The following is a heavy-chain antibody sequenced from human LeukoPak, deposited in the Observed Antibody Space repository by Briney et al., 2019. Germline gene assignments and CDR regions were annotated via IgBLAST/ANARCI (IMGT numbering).Heavy chain of an antibody. CDR1: GGTFSTYA. V-gene: IGHV1-69*05. J-gene: IGHJ4*02. CDR2: ITPIFGTA. Sequence: SVKVSRKASGGTFSTYAINWVRQAPGQGLEWMGGITPIFGTANYAQKFQGRVTITTDESTSTAYMELSSLRSEDTAVYYCARVFARSGEISGSYYYWGQGTLVTVSS. D-gene: IGHD1-26*01. CDR3: ARVFARSGEISGSYYY.